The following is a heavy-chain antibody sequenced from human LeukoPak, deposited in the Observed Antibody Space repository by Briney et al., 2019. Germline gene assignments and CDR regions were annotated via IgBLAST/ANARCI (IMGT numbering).Heavy chain of an antibody. J-gene: IGHJ4*02. CDR1: GFTFSSYG. D-gene: IGHD3-22*01. V-gene: IGHV3-33*01. CDR2: IWYDGSNK. Sequence: GRSLRLPCAASGFTFSSYGMHWVRQAPGKGLEWVAVIWYDGSNKYYADSVKGRFTISRDNSKNTLYLQMNSLRAEDTDVYYCSRDPQYYYDSSGYYDYWGQGTLVTVSS. CDR3: SRDPQYYYDSSGYYDY.